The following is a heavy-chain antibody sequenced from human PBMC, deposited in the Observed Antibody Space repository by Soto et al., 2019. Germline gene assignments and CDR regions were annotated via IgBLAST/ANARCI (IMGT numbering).Heavy chain of an antibody. D-gene: IGHD3-22*01. CDR3: AKDLYDSSGYYYNAFDI. CDR1: GFTFSSYA. CDR2: ISGSGGST. Sequence: GGSLRLSCAASGFTFSSYAMSWVRQAPGKGLEWVSAISGSGGSTYYADSVKGRFTISRDNSKNTLYLQMNSLRAEDTAVYYCAKDLYDSSGYYYNAFDIWGQGTMVTVSS. V-gene: IGHV3-23*01. J-gene: IGHJ3*02.